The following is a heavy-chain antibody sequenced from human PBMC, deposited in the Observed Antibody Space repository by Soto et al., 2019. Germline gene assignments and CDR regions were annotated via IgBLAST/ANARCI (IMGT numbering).Heavy chain of an antibody. CDR2: ISYDGSNK. J-gene: IGHJ4*02. CDR3: AKEVSYYDSSGYPYYFDY. Sequence: GGSLRLSCAASGFTFSSYGMHWVRQAPGKGLEWVAVISYDGSNKYYADSVKGRFTISRDNSKNTLYLQMNSLRAEDTAVYYCAKEVSYYDSSGYPYYFDYWGQGTLVTVSS. D-gene: IGHD3-22*01. V-gene: IGHV3-30*18. CDR1: GFTFSSYG.